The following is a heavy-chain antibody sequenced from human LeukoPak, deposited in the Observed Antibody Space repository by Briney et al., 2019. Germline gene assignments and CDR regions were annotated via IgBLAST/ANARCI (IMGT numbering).Heavy chain of an antibody. CDR1: GGSISSGGYS. V-gene: IGHV4-30-2*01. CDR3: ARGAQDCFDY. D-gene: IGHD2-21*01. J-gene: IGHJ4*02. Sequence: PSQTLSLTCAVSGGSISSGGYSWSWIRQPPGKALEWIGYIYHSGSTYYNPSLKSRVTISVDRSKNQFSLKLSSVTAADTAVYYCARGAQDCFDYWGQGTLVTVSS. CDR2: IYHSGST.